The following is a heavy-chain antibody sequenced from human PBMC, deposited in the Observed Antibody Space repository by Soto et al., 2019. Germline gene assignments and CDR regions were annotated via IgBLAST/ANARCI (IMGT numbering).Heavy chain of an antibody. V-gene: IGHV4-59*12. CDR3: ARDLDSSGYDP. Sequence: SETLSLTCTVSGGSISSYYWSWIRQPPGKGLEWIGEIYHSGSTNYNPSLKSRVTISVDKSKNQFSLKLSSVTAADTAVYYCARDLDSSGYDPWGQGTLVTVSS. CDR2: IYHSGST. CDR1: GGSISSYY. J-gene: IGHJ5*02. D-gene: IGHD3-22*01.